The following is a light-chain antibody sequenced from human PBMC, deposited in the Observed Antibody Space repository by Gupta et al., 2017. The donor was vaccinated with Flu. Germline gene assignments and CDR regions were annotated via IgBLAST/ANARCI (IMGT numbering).Light chain of an antibody. V-gene: IGKV3-11*01. Sequence: EMVLPQSQATLSLSPGERATLSCRASQSVSSYLAWYQQKPGQAPRLLIYDASNRATGIPAGFSGSGSGTDFTLTISSLEPEDFAVYYCQQRSNWPFVTFGQGTKVEIK. J-gene: IGKJ1*01. CDR1: QSVSSY. CDR2: DAS. CDR3: QQRSNWPFVT.